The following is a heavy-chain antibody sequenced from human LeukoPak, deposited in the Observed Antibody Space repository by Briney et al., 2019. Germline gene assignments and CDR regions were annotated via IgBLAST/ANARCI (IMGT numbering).Heavy chain of an antibody. J-gene: IGHJ4*02. CDR3: ARELGYAVTSLDY. Sequence: PSETLSLTCTVSGGSISSGSYYWSWIRQPAGKGLEWIGRIYTSGSTHYNPSLKSRVTISVDTSKNQFSLKLSSVTAADTAVYYCARELGYAVTSLDYWGQGTLVTVSS. D-gene: IGHD4-17*01. CDR1: GGSISSGSYY. V-gene: IGHV4-61*02. CDR2: IYTSGST.